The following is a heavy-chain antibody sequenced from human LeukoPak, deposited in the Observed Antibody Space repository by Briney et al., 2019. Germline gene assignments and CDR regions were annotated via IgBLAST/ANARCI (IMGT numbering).Heavy chain of an antibody. D-gene: IGHD3-22*01. CDR2: ISSSSSYI. J-gene: IGHJ3*02. Sequence: GGSLRLSCAASGFTFSSYSMNWVRQAPGKGLEWVSSISSSSSYIYYADSVKGRFTISRDNAKNSLYLQMNSLRAEDTAVYYCARGFLSSGSSLDIWGQGTMVTVSS. V-gene: IGHV3-21*01. CDR3: ARGFLSSGSSLDI. CDR1: GFTFSSYS.